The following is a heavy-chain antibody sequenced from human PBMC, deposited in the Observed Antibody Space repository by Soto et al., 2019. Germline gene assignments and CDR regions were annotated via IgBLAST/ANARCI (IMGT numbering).Heavy chain of an antibody. CDR1: GGTFSSYA. J-gene: IGHJ5*02. D-gene: IGHD4-4*01. Sequence: EASVKVSCKASGGTFSSYAISWVRQAPGQGLEWMGGIIPIFGTANYAQKFQGRVTITADESTSTAYMELSSLRSEDTAVYYCARYSNYVNNWFDPWGQGTLVTVSS. CDR2: IIPIFGTA. CDR3: ARYSNYVNNWFDP. V-gene: IGHV1-69*13.